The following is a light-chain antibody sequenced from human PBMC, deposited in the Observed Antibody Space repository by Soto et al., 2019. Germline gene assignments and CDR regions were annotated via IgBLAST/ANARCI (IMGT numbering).Light chain of an antibody. V-gene: IGLV1-44*01. CDR1: SSNIGSNT. Sequence: QSVLTQPPSASGTPGQRVTISCSGSSSNIGSNTVTWYQQLPGTAPKLLIYTDNQRPSGVPDRFSGSKSDTSASLAISGLQSEDEADYYCAAWDDSLNGNYVFGTGTKLTVL. CDR3: AAWDDSLNGNYV. CDR2: TDN. J-gene: IGLJ1*01.